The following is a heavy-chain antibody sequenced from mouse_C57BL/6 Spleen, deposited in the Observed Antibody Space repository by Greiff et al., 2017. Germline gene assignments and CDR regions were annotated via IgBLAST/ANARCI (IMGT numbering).Heavy chain of an antibody. D-gene: IGHD2-5*01. J-gene: IGHJ2*01. CDR3: TRLDYSNDFDD. CDR1: GYTFTDYE. CDR2: IDPETGGT. V-gene: IGHV1-15*01. Sequence: VQLQQSGAELVRPGASVTLSCKASGYTFTDYEMHWVKQTPVHGLEWIGAIDPETGGTAYNQKFKGKAILTADKSSSTAYMELRSLTSEDSAVYYCTRLDYSNDFDDWGQGTTLTVSS.